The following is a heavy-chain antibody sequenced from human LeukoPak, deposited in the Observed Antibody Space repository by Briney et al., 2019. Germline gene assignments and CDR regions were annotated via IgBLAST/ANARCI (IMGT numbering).Heavy chain of an antibody. CDR3: ARDPSAGTTYNYFDY. CDR2: INPNSGGT. J-gene: IGHJ4*02. V-gene: IGHV1-2*02. CDR1: GYTFTGYY. Sequence: ASVKVSCKASGYTFTGYYMHWVRQAPGQGLEWMGWINPNSGGTYYAQKFQGRVTMTRDTSISTAYMELSRLRSDDTAVYYCARDPSAGTTYNYFDYWGQGTLVTVSS. D-gene: IGHD1-1*01.